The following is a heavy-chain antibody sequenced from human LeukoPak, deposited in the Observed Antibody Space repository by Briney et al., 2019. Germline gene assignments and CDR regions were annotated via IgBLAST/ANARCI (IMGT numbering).Heavy chain of an antibody. CDR2: ISTSGIT. D-gene: IGHD6-13*01. V-gene: IGHV4-4*07. Sequence: SDTLSLTCTLSVRYINSIYWTWIRQPAGEGLEWIGRISTSGITNYSPSLKTRVTISLDKSKNQFSLILASVTAADTALYYCAREASIAAAGWISDYWGQGTLVTVSS. CDR3: AREASIAAAGWISDY. J-gene: IGHJ4*02. CDR1: VRYINSIY.